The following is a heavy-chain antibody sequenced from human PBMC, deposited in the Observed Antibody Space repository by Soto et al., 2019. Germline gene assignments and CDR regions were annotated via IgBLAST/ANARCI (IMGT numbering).Heavy chain of an antibody. D-gene: IGHD4-17*01. CDR2: INPSGGST. Sequence: QVQLVQSGAEVKKPGASVKVSCKASGYTFTSYYMHWVRQAPGQGLEWMGIINPSGGSTSYAQKFRGRVTMNXXTXTXXVYMERSSMRSADTAVYYCARAYYGDYVRAEGCDPWGQGTLVTVSS. CDR1: GYTFTSYY. V-gene: IGHV1-46*03. CDR3: ARAYYGDYVRAEGCDP. J-gene: IGHJ5*02.